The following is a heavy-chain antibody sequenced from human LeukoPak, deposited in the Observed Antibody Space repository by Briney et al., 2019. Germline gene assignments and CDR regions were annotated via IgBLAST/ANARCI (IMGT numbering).Heavy chain of an antibody. D-gene: IGHD5-12*01. J-gene: IGHJ4*02. CDR2: IYYSGTT. CDR1: GGSISSGGYY. CDR3: ARGDSGYDYFSDY. Sequence: SETLSLTCTVSGGSISSGGYYWSWIRQRPGKGLEWIWYIYYSGTTYYNPSLKSRVSISVDTSKNQFSLKLSSVTAADTAVYYCARGDSGYDYFSDYWGQGTLVTVSS. V-gene: IGHV4-31*03.